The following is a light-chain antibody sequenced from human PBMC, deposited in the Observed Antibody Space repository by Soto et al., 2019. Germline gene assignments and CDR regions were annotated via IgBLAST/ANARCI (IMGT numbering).Light chain of an antibody. Sequence: EIVLTQSPGTLSLSPGERATLSCRASQSVSSSYLAWYQQKPGQAPRLLIYGASSRATGIPDRFSGRGSGTDFPLTISRLEPEDFAVYYCPQYGSSPFTFGPGTKVDIK. CDR1: QSVSSSY. CDR2: GAS. V-gene: IGKV3-20*01. J-gene: IGKJ3*01. CDR3: PQYGSSPFT.